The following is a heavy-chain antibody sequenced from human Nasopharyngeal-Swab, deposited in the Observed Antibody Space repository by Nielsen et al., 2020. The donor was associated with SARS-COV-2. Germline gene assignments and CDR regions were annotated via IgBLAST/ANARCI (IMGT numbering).Heavy chain of an antibody. CDR2: MSSSSSYI. D-gene: IGHD3-3*01. V-gene: IGHV3-21*01. CDR3: ARDQRRDYDFWSGYYERTGYGMDV. J-gene: IGHJ6*02. Sequence: VCQAPGKGLVWVSSMSSSSSYIYYADSVKGRFTISRDNAKNSLYLQMNSLRAEDTAVYYCARDQRRDYDFWSGYYERTGYGMDVWGQGTTVTVSS.